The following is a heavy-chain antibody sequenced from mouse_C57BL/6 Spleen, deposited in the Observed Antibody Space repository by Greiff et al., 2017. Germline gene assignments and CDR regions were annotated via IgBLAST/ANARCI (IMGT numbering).Heavy chain of an antibody. CDR1: GYAFSSYW. D-gene: IGHD1-1*01. CDR2: IYPGDGDT. J-gene: IGHJ3*01. CDR3: ARSSYYVSEGFAY. Sequence: VKLQQSGAELVKPGASVKISCKASGYAFSSYWMNWVQQRPGKGLEWIGQIYPGDGDTTYHGKFKGKATLTADKSSSTSYMQLSSLTSEDSAVYCCARSSYYVSEGFAYWGQGTLVTVSA. V-gene: IGHV1-80*01.